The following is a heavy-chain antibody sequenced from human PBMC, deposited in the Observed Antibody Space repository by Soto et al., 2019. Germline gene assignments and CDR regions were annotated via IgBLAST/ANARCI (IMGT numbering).Heavy chain of an antibody. V-gene: IGHV1-3*01. J-gene: IGHJ4*02. CDR3: AREGAHYAPFDL. CDR2: INVGNGNT. CDR1: GYTFTDFA. D-gene: IGHD3-16*01. Sequence: QAQLVQSGAEAKQPGASVRVSCKASGYTFTDFALHWVRQAPGQGLEWMGWINVGNGNTGYSRKVQGSVTIDRDRSATEAYIEVTSLTSEDTAIYYCAREGAHYAPFDLWGQGTLVTVSS.